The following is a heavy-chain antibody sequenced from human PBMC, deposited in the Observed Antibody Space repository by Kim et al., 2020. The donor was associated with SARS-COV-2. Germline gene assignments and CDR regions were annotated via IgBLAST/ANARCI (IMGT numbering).Heavy chain of an antibody. CDR3: ARGRQSWAARGAWFDP. CDR2: INHSGST. Sequence: SETLSLTCAVYGGSFSGYYWSWIRQPPGKGLEWIGEINHSGSTNYNPSLKSRVTISVDTSKNQFSLKLSSVTAADTAVYYCARGRQSWAARGAWFDPWGQGTLVTVSS. D-gene: IGHD6-6*01. CDR1: GGSFSGYY. J-gene: IGHJ5*02. V-gene: IGHV4-34*01.